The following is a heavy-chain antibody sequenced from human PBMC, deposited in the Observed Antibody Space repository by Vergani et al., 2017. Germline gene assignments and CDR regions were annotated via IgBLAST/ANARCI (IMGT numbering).Heavy chain of an antibody. CDR1: GFTFNHYA. V-gene: IGHV3-23*01. J-gene: IGHJ6*02. CDR3: AKANPRNSGYDYLYYYHAMDV. CDR2: ISGSGGST. D-gene: IGHD5-12*01. Sequence: EVQLLESGGDFVQPGGSLRLSCAASGFTFNHYAMNWVRQAPGKGLEWVASISGSGGSTYYAGSVKGRFTISRDSSKNTLYLQMNSLSAGDTAVQYCAKANPRNSGYDYLYYYHAMDVWGQGTTVTVSS.